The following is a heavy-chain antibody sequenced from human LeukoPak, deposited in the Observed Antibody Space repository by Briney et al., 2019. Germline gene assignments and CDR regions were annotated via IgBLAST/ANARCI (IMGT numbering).Heavy chain of an antibody. D-gene: IGHD5/OR15-5a*01. J-gene: IGHJ4*02. CDR1: GFAFSDYY. CDR3: ASPLRGVSY. CDR2: ISNSGRTI. Sequence: GGSLRLSCAASGFAFSDYYMSWIRQAPGKGLEWVSYISNSGRTINYIDSVRGRFAISRDNAKNSLYLQMNSLRAEDTAVYYCASPLRGVSYWGQGTLVTVSS. V-gene: IGHV3-11*04.